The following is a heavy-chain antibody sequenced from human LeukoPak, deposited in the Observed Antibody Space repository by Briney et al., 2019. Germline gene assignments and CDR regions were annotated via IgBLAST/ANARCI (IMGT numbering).Heavy chain of an antibody. CDR3: ATALDTAMAYDAFNI. Sequence: TGGSLRLSCAASGFTFSAYWMHWVRQVPGKGLVWVSRINSDGSSTTYADSVKGRFTISRDNAKNTLYLQMNSLRVEDTAVYYCATALDTAMAYDAFNIWGQGTMVTVSS. V-gene: IGHV3-74*01. D-gene: IGHD5-18*01. CDR1: GFTFSAYW. CDR2: INSDGSST. J-gene: IGHJ3*02.